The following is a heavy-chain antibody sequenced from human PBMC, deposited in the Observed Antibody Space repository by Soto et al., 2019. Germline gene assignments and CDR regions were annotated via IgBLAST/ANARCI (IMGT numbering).Heavy chain of an antibody. CDR3: ASVTRTCISTSCYRYYYGMDV. J-gene: IGHJ6*02. V-gene: IGHV4-61*01. CDR2: IYYSGST. CDR1: GGSVSSGSYY. D-gene: IGHD2-2*02. Sequence: SETLSLTCTVSGGSVSSGSYYWSWIRQPPGKELERIGYIYYSGSTNYNPSLKSRVTISVDTSKNQFSLKLSSVTVADTAVYYCASVTRTCISTSCYRYYYGMDVWGQGTTVTVS.